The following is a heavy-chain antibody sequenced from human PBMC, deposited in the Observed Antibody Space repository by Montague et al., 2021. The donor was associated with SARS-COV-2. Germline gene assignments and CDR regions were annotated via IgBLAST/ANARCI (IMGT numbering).Heavy chain of an antibody. V-gene: IGHV4-39*02. CDR1: GESIDRDTYY. D-gene: IGHD6-19*01. CDR2: PSSSGGT. J-gene: IGHJ4*02. CDR3: ARPGSVSGWFYFDD. Sequence: SETLSLTCIVSGESIDRDTYYWGWIRQSPGKGLEWIGSPSSSGGTYYNPSLRSRATISMDTSKNHFSLKVNSVTATDTAVYFCARPGSVSGWFYFDDWGQGTLVSVSS.